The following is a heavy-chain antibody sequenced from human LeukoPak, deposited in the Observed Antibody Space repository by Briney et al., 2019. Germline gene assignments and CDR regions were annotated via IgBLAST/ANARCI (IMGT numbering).Heavy chain of an antibody. D-gene: IGHD3-16*01. J-gene: IGHJ6*02. CDR3: ARGGGLDV. Sequence: PGVSLRLSCAASGFTVSAYAMAWVRQAPGKGLEWVASINHNGNVNYYVDSVKGRFTISRDNAKNSLYLQMSNLRAEDTAVYFCARGGGLDVWGQGATVTVSS. CDR2: INHNGNVN. V-gene: IGHV3-7*03. CDR1: GFTVSAYA.